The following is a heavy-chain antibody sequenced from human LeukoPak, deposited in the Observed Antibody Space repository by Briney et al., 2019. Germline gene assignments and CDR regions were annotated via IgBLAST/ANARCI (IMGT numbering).Heavy chain of an antibody. V-gene: IGHV1-18*01. J-gene: IGHJ3*02. D-gene: IGHD2-2*02. CDR1: GYTFTSYG. CDR2: ISAYNGNT. CDR3: ARDPRDCSSTSCYNFSWDDAFDI. Sequence: ASVKVSCKASGYTFTSYGISWVRQAPGQGLEWMGWISAYNGNTNYAQKLQGRVTMTTDTSTSTAYMELSSLRSEDTAVYYCARDPRDCSSTSCYNFSWDDAFDIWGQGTMVTVSS.